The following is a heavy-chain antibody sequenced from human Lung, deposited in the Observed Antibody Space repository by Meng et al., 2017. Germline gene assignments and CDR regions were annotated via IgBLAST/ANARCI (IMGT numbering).Heavy chain of an antibody. CDR1: GFTFSSYD. V-gene: IGHV3-23*01. CDR2: ICGSADCT. Sequence: EVQLLEYGGGLVKPGGSLRPACAATGFTFSSYDMSGVRQAPGKGLEWVSSICGSADCTYYADSVKGRFTISRDNAKNTLHLQINSLRAEDTAVYYCAKEKLRRPGWYFDLWGRGTLVTVSS. J-gene: IGHJ2*01. CDR3: AKEKLRRPGWYFDL. D-gene: IGHD1-1*01.